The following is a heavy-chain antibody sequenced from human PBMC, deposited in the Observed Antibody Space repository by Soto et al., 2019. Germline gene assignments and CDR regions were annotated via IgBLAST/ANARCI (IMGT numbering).Heavy chain of an antibody. V-gene: IGHV3-23*01. D-gene: IGHD3-10*01. CDR1: GFTFSSYA. CDR3: ARAPYGSGSYYDSSRVDYGMDV. CDR2: ISGSGGNT. Sequence: GGSLRLSCAASGFTFSSYAMSWVRQAPGKGLEWVSAISGSGGNTYYADSVKGRFTISRDNSKNTLFLQMNSLRAEDTAVYYCARAPYGSGSYYDSSRVDYGMDVWGQGITVTVSS. J-gene: IGHJ6*02.